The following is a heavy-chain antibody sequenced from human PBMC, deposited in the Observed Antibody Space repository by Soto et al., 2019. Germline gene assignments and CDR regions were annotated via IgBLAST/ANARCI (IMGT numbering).Heavy chain of an antibody. J-gene: IGHJ6*02. CDR3: ARDRAGTTASYNGMDV. CDR1: GGSVSSGSYF. D-gene: IGHD1-7*01. CDR2: IYYTGST. Sequence: QVQLQESGPGLVKPSETLSLTCTVSGGSVSSGSYFWSWFRQPPGKGLEWLGYIYYTGSTNYNPYLKSRVTMSLDTSKNQFSLKLSSVTAADAAVYYCARDRAGTTASYNGMDVWGRGSTVTVSS. V-gene: IGHV4-61*01.